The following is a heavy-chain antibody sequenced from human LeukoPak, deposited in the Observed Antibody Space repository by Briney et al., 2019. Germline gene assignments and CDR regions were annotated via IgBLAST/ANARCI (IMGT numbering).Heavy chain of an antibody. V-gene: IGHV3-48*03. CDR3: ARDGGFHY. CDR1: GFTFSTFE. J-gene: IGHJ4*02. Sequence: GSLRLSCAASGFTFSTFEMHWVRQAPGKGLEWVAYISGSGSTLSYADSVKGRLTISRDNAKKSLYLQMNSLRAEDTAVYYCARDGGFHYWGQGTLVTVSS. CDR2: ISGSGSTL. D-gene: IGHD3-16*01.